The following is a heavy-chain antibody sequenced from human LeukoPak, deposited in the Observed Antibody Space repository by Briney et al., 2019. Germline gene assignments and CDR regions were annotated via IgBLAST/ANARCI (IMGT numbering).Heavy chain of an antibody. CDR3: ARTITVTTVVADAFDI. D-gene: IGHD4-23*01. Sequence: GASVKVSCKASGYTFTSYYMHWVRQAPGQGLEWMGIINPSGGSTSYAQKFQGRVTMTRDTSTSTVYMELSSLRSGDTAVYYCARTITVTTVVADAFDIWGQGTMVTVSS. V-gene: IGHV1-46*01. CDR2: INPSGGST. J-gene: IGHJ3*02. CDR1: GYTFTSYY.